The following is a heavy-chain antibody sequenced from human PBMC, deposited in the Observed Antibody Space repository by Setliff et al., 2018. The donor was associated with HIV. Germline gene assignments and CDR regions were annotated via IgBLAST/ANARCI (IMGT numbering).Heavy chain of an antibody. D-gene: IGHD3-3*01. CDR2: IVPLIDTA. CDR1: GDSFSNYG. V-gene: IGHV1-69*06. CDR3: ARVRSGQAFDL. J-gene: IGHJ4*02. Sequence: SVKVSCKAFGDSFSNYGFGWVRQAPGQGLEWLGGIVPLIDTASNAQKFQGRVTITADKSTSTVYMDLSSLTSEDTAVYYCARVRSGQAFDLWGQGTLGIVSS.